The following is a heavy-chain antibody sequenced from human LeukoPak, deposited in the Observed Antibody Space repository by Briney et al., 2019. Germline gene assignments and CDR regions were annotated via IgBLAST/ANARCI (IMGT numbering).Heavy chain of an antibody. V-gene: IGHV4-34*01. CDR3: ARGRSGSFTIFGVVPAPMDV. CDR2: INHSGST. Sequence: SETLSLTCAVYGGSFSGYYWSWIRQPPGKGLEWIGEINHSGSTNYNPSLKSRVTISVDTSKNQFSLKLSSVTAADTAVYYYARGRSGSFTIFGVVPAPMDVWGQGTTVTVSS. J-gene: IGHJ6*02. D-gene: IGHD3-3*01. CDR1: GGSFSGYY.